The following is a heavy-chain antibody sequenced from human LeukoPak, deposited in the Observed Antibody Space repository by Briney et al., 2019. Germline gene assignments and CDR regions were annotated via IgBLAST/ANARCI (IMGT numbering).Heavy chain of an antibody. CDR3: AREREVGAPFDY. CDR2: IYSGGST. V-gene: IGHV3-66*01. Sequence: PGGSLRLSCAASGFTVITNYMNWVRQAPGKGLEWVSVIYSGGSTYYADSVKGRFTISRDNSKNTLYLQMNSLRAEDTAVYFCAREREVGAPFDYWGQGTLVTVSS. D-gene: IGHD1-26*01. CDR1: GFTVITNY. J-gene: IGHJ4*02.